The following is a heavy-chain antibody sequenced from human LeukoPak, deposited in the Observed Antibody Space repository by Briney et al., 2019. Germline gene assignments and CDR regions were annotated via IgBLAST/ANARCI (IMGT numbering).Heavy chain of an antibody. CDR3: AGYIVATIPPYYYGMDV. V-gene: IGHV1-18*01. J-gene: IGHJ6*02. Sequence: ASVKVSCKASGYTFTSYGISWVRLAPGQGLEWMGWISAYNGNTNYAQKLQGRVTMTTDTSTSTAYMELRSLRSDDTAVYYCAGYIVATIPPYYYGMDVWGQGTTVTVSS. CDR2: ISAYNGNT. D-gene: IGHD5-12*01. CDR1: GYTFTSYG.